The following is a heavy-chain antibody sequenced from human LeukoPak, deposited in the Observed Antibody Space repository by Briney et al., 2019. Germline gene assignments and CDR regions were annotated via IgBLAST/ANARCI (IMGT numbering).Heavy chain of an antibody. CDR2: ISYDGSNN. Sequence: QTGGSLRLSCATSGFTFNNYGMHWVRQAPAKGLEWVAVISYDGSNNYYADSVKGRFTISRDNSKNTLYLQMNSLRAEDTAVYYCARVPRVGPTTGEMEYWGQGTLVTVSS. CDR1: GFTFNNYG. CDR3: ARVPRVGPTTGEMEY. D-gene: IGHD1-26*01. V-gene: IGHV3-30*03. J-gene: IGHJ4*02.